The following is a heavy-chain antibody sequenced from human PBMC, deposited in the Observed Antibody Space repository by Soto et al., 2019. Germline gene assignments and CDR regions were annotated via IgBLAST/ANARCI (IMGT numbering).Heavy chain of an antibody. V-gene: IGHV1-2*02. D-gene: IGHD3-3*01. CDR3: ARGGGVGVAGSAAFDM. CDR2: INPATGAA. J-gene: IGHJ3*02. CDR1: GYPVTAYY. Sequence: QLHLVQSGAVVKKAGASVTVSCSASGYPVTAYYMHWVRQAPGRGLEWMGGINPATGAAKYTQTFQGRVTMARDASTSTVFMELGGLTSEDPAVFYCARGGGVGVAGSAAFDMWGQGTLVTVSS.